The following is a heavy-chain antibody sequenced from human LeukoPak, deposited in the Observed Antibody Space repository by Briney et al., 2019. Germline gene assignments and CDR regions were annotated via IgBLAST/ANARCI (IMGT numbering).Heavy chain of an antibody. V-gene: IGHV4/OR15-8*02. J-gene: IGHJ4*02. CDR3: SRENGAFSPFGY. D-gene: IGHD2-8*01. CDR2: ISLTGLT. Sequence: SETLSLTCVVSGGSISSSNWWSWVRQPPGQGLEWIGEISLTGLTHYNPSLESRVTVSLDKSKNQLSLNLTSVTAADTAVYYCSRENGAFSPFGYWGQGTLVTVLS. CDR1: GGSISSSNW.